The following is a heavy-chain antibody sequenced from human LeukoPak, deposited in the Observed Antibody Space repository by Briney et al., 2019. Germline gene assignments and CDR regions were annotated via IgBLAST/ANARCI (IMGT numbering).Heavy chain of an antibody. CDR1: VFTLSTFG. CDR2: ISNDGSHK. Sequence: QPGRSLRHSSVVSVFTLSTFGTHWVRHAPRKRLEWLAVISNDGSHKYYADSVKGPFTTSRDNSNNTLSMQTNRLRIEGPAVYYRTKGAVPTAMADYWGQGIPVTVSS. CDR3: TKGAVPTAMADY. J-gene: IGHJ4*02. D-gene: IGHD2-2*01. V-gene: IGHV3-30*18.